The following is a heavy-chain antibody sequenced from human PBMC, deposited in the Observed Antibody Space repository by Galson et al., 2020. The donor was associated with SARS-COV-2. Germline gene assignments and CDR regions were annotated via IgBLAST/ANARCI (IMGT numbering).Heavy chain of an antibody. CDR1: GGSISSYY. CDR2: IYYSGRT. J-gene: IGHJ4*02. CDR3: ARDIAAAGTGFDQ. Sequence: ASETLSLTCTVSGGSISSYYWSWIRQPPGKGLEWIGYIYYSGRTSQNPSLKSRVTVSVDTSKNQFSLKLSSVTAADTAVYYCARDIAAAGTGFDQWGQGTLVTVSS. D-gene: IGHD6-13*01. V-gene: IGHV4-59*01.